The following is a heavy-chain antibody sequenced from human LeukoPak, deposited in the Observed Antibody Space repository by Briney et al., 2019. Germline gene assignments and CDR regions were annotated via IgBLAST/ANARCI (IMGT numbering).Heavy chain of an antibody. CDR3: ARWGRGHQLDADY. J-gene: IGHJ4*02. D-gene: IGHD6-13*01. CDR1: GYTFTNFG. CDR2: ISGYNGNT. Sequence: GASVKVSCKASGYTFTNFGISWVRQAPGQGLDYMGWISGYNGNTNYVQQLQGRVTMTTDTSTSTAYMELRSLRSDDTAVYYCARWGRGHQLDADYWGQGTLVTVSS. V-gene: IGHV1-18*01.